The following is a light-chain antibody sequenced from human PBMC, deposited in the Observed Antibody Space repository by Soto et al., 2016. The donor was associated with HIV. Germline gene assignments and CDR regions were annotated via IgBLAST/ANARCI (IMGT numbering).Light chain of an antibody. CDR1: QSLLHSNGKNY. CDR3: MQALQTPLT. CDR2: LGS. V-gene: IGKV2-28*01. Sequence: DVVMTQSPLSLPVIPGEPASISCRSSQSLLHSNGKNYLDWYLQKPGQSPQLLIYLGSNRASGVPDRFSGSGSGADFTLRISRVEPEDVGIXYCMQALQTPLTFGQGHDWRLN. J-gene: IGKJ5*01.